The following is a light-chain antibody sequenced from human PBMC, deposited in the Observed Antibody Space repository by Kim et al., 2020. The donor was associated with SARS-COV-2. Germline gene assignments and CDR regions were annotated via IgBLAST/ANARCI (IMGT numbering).Light chain of an antibody. CDR1: QNIGSY. CDR2: AAS. CDR3: QQSYSLLT. Sequence: DIQMTQSPSSLSPSVGDRVTINCRASQNIGSYLNWYQQKSGKAPKVLIFAASILQTGVPSRFSGSGSGTDFTLTINSLQPEDFATYYCQQSYSLLTFGGGTKVDIK. V-gene: IGKV1-39*01. J-gene: IGKJ4*01.